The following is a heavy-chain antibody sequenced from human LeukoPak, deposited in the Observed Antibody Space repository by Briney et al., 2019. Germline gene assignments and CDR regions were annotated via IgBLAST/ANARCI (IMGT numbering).Heavy chain of an antibody. CDR2: ISWNSGSM. CDR3: TKSPYGMTTRGYFDY. CDR1: GFTFDDYA. D-gene: IGHD4-17*01. J-gene: IGHJ4*02. Sequence: GGSLRLSCAVSGFTFDDYAMHWVRQAPGKGLEWVSSISWNSGSMVYVDSVKGRFTISRDNAKNSLYLQMNSLRAEDTALYYCTKSPYGMTTRGYFDYWGQGTLVTVSS. V-gene: IGHV3-9*01.